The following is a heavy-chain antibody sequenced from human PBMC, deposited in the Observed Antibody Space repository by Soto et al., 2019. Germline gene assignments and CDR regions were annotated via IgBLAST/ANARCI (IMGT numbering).Heavy chain of an antibody. D-gene: IGHD3-22*01. V-gene: IGHV4-31*03. CDR3: ARDGGYYDSSGYYSYLDD. CDR1: GGSISSGGYY. CDR2: IYYSGST. J-gene: IGHJ4*02. Sequence: SETLSLTCTVSGGSISSGGYYWSWIRQHPGKGLEWIGYIYYSGSTYYNPSLKSRVTISVDTSKNQFSLKLSSVTAADTAVYYCARDGGYYDSSGYYSYLDDWGQGTLVTVAS.